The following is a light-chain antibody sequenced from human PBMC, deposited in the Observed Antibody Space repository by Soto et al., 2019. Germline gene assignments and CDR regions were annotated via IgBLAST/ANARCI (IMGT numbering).Light chain of an antibody. J-gene: IGLJ1*01. CDR1: SSDVGGYNY. CDR2: DVF. Sequence: QSVLTQDASVSGSPGQSITISCTGTSSDVGGYNYVSWYQQHPGKAPKLVIYDVFTRPSGVSNRFSGSKSGNTASLTISALQAEDEADYYCTSWTSTSTYVFGSGTKLTVL. CDR3: TSWTSTSTYV. V-gene: IGLV2-14*03.